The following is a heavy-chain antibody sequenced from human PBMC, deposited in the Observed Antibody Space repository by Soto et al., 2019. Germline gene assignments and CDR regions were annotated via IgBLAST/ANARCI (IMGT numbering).Heavy chain of an antibody. V-gene: IGHV3-64D*06. CDR2: MSSNGGST. Sequence: GETQSLSWSASRCNFNSYALSWRRRAQSKGLEYVSAMSSNGGSTYYADSVKGRFTISRDNSKNTLYLQMSSLRSEETAVYLCLRRHVSATGIDWCDPWGQGTRVTVSA. D-gene: IGHD6-13*01. CDR3: LRRHVSATGIDWCDP. CDR1: RCNFNSYA. J-gene: IGHJ5*02.